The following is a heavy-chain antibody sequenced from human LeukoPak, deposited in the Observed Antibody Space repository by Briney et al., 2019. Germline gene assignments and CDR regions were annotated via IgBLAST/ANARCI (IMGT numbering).Heavy chain of an antibody. CDR3: ARDYYDRSGYLDAFDI. V-gene: IGHV3-48*02. CDR2: ISSSSSTI. Sequence: PGGSLRLSCAASGFTFSSYSMNWVRQAPGKGLEWVSYISSSSSTIYYADSVKGRFTISRDNAKNSLYLQMNSLRDEDTAVYYCARDYYDRSGYLDAFDIWGQGTMVTASS. CDR1: GFTFSSYS. J-gene: IGHJ3*02. D-gene: IGHD3-22*01.